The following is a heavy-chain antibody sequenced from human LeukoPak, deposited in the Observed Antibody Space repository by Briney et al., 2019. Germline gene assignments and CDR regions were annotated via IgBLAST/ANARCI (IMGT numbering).Heavy chain of an antibody. CDR3: AKNSGSYYSPFDY. Sequence: SETLSLTCTVSGGSISSSSYYWGWFRQPPGKGLEWIGSIYYSGSTYYNPSLKSRVTISVDTSKNQFSLKLSSVTAADTAVYYCAKNSGSYYSPFDYWGQGTLVTVSS. CDR2: IYYSGST. D-gene: IGHD1-26*01. V-gene: IGHV4-39*07. J-gene: IGHJ4*02. CDR1: GGSISSSSYY.